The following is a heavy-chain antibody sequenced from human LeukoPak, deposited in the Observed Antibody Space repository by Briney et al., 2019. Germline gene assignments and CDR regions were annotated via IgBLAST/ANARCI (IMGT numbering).Heavy chain of an antibody. CDR1: GFTVNSHH. CDR3: ARDVGGDGYSLFDY. Sequence: PGGSLRLSCAVSGFTVNSHHMNWVRQAPGKGLEWLSVIYNGGSPNYADSVKGRFTISRDNSKNTVFLQMDSLRGDDTAVYYCARDVGGDGYSLFDYWGLGILVTVSS. D-gene: IGHD5-24*01. CDR2: IYNGGSP. V-gene: IGHV3-66*01. J-gene: IGHJ4*02.